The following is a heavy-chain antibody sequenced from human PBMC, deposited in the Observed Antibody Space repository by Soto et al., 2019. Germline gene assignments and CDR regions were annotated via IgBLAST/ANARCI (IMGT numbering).Heavy chain of an antibody. V-gene: IGHV4-59*01. CDR2: IHYSGSS. J-gene: IGHJ6*02. Sequence: SETLSLTCTVSGASISSYYWTWIRQPPGKGLEWIGYIHYSGSSNYNPSLKSRVTISVDTSKNQFSLKLSSVTAADTAVYYCARSYTNTIFGVIEPHGTDVWGQGATVTVSS. CDR3: ARSYTNTIFGVIEPHGTDV. D-gene: IGHD3-3*01. CDR1: GASISSYY.